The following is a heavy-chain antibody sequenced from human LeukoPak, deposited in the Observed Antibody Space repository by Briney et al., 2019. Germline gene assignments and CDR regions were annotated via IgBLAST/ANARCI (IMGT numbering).Heavy chain of an antibody. CDR1: GFTFSSYA. CDR3: AKLRVLLWSGESSSLFEFDY. CDR2: ISGSGGSA. V-gene: IGHV3-23*01. J-gene: IGHJ4*02. D-gene: IGHD3-10*01. Sequence: PGGSLRLSCAASGFTFSSYAMSWVRQAPGKGLEWVSAISGSGGSAYYADSVKGRFTISRDNSKNTLYLQMNSLRAEDTAVYYCAKLRVLLWSGESSSLFEFDYWGQGTLVTVSS.